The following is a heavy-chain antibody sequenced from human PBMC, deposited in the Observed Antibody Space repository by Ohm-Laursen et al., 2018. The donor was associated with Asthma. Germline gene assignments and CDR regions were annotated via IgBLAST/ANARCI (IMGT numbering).Heavy chain of an antibody. Sequence: TLSLTCTVSGGSIGSDDYYWSWIRQPPGKGLEWIGYIYYSGSTYYNPSLKSRVTISIDTSKNQFSLKLSSVTAADTAVYYCVREDFDWPPGYCDYWGQGTLVTVSS. CDR2: IYYSGST. CDR1: GGSIGSDDYY. V-gene: IGHV4-30-4*01. CDR3: VREDFDWPPGYCDY. D-gene: IGHD3-9*01. J-gene: IGHJ4*02.